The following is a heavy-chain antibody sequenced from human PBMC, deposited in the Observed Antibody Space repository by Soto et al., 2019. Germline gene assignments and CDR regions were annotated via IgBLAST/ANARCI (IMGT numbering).Heavy chain of an antibody. CDR3: ARVDTAMVTLAFDI. CDR2: IYTSGST. D-gene: IGHD5-18*01. CDR1: GGSISSYY. Sequence: SETLSLTCTVSGGSISSYYWSWIRQPAGKGLEWIGRIYTSGSTNYDPSLKSRVTMSVDTSKNQFSLKLSSVTAADTAVYYCARVDTAMVTLAFDIWGQGTMVTVSS. V-gene: IGHV4-4*07. J-gene: IGHJ3*02.